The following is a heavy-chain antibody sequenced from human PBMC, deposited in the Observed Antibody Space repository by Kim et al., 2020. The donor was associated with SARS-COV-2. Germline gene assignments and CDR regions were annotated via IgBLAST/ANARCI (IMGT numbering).Heavy chain of an antibody. J-gene: IGHJ5*02. V-gene: IGHV3-23*01. Sequence: RGRCTISRDNSKNTLYLQMNSLRAEDTAVYYCAAPRWDAYCSGWTSFDHWGQGTLVTVSS. CDR3: AAPRWDAYCSGWTSFDH. D-gene: IGHD6-19*01.